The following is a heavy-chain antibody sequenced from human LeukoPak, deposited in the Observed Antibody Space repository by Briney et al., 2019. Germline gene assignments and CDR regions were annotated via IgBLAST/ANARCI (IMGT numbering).Heavy chain of an antibody. J-gene: IGHJ4*02. CDR2: IRGKADGGTT. Sequence: GSLRLSCTSSGFTFGDYAMSWFRQAPGKGLEWVAFIRGKADGGTTEYAASVKGRFIISRDDSKSIAYLQMNSLKTEDTAVYYCTKYSGRIDYWGQGTLVTVSS. CDR3: TKYSGRIDY. CDR1: GFTFGDYA. V-gene: IGHV3-49*03. D-gene: IGHD5-18*01.